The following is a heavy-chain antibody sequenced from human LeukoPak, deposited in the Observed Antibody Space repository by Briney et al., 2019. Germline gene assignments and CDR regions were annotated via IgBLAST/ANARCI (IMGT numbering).Heavy chain of an antibody. J-gene: IGHJ6*04. V-gene: IGHV4-59*01. CDR2: IYYGRSN. CDR1: GGSSSGYY. Sequence: SETLSRNGTGYGGSSSGYYWGWLRQPPGKGLKWLGYIYYGRSNNYNHSLKSRVTISVDTSKNQFSLKLSSGTAADTAVYYCARQLLWFGELGGMDVWGKGTTVTVSS. D-gene: IGHD3-10*01. CDR3: ARQLLWFGELGGMDV.